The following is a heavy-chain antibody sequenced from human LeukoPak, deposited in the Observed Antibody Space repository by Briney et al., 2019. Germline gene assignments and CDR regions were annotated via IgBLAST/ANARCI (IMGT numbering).Heavy chain of an antibody. Sequence: QTGGSLRLSCAASGFTFSSYAMHWVRQAPGKGLEWVAVISYDGSNKYYADSVKGRFTISRDNSKNTLYLQMNSLRAEDTAVYYCARPVGATTFRDYWGQGTLVTVSS. CDR2: ISYDGSNK. J-gene: IGHJ4*02. D-gene: IGHD1-26*01. CDR3: ARPVGATTFRDY. V-gene: IGHV3-30-3*01. CDR1: GFTFSSYA.